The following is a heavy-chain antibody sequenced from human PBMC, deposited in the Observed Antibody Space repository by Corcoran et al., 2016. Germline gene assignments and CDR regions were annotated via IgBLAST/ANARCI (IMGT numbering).Heavy chain of an antibody. CDR3: ARDYYGDY. V-gene: IGHV4-4*07. J-gene: IGHJ4*02. CDR1: GGSISGHY. Sequence: QVQLQESGPGLVKPSETLSLTCTVSGGSISGHYWSWIRQPAGEGLQWIGRIYNSGSTNYNPSLKSRVTMAVDTSKNQFSLKLTSVTAADTAVDYCARDYYGDYWGQGTLVIVSS. CDR2: IYNSGST.